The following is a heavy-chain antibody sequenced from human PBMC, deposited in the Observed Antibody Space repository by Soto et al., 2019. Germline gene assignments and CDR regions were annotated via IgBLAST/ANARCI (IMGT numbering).Heavy chain of an antibody. CDR2: ISWDGSTT. V-gene: IGHV3-43*01. J-gene: IGHJ4*02. CDR1: GFALDDYA. Sequence: GGSLRLSCEASGFALDDYAMHWVRQAPEKGLEWVSSISWDGSTTYYGDSVKGRFTVSRDNKKNSLYLQMNSLRSDDTALFYCAREGTGDDIFFDSWGQGTLVTVSS. CDR3: AREGTGDDIFFDS. D-gene: IGHD2-21*02.